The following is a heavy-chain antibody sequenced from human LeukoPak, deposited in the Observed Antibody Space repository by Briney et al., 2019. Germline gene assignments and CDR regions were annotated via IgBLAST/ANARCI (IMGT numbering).Heavy chain of an antibody. J-gene: IGHJ4*02. D-gene: IGHD3-3*01. CDR1: GFTFDDYA. CDR2: ISWNSGSI. Sequence: GRSLRLSCAASGFTFDDYAMHWVRQAPGKGLEWVSGISWNSGSIGYADSVKGRFTISRDNAKNSLYLQMNSLRAEDTAVYYCARDRFHYYWGQGTLVTVSS. V-gene: IGHV3-9*01. CDR3: ARDRFHYY.